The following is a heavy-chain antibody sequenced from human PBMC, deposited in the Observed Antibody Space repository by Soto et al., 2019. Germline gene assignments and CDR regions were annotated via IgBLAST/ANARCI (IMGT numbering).Heavy chain of an antibody. CDR1: GGSISSGGYY. CDR2: IYYSGST. CDR3: ARDGMGSGSSYGIVY. J-gene: IGHJ4*02. Sequence: TLSLTCTVSGGSISSGGYYWSWIRQHPGKGLEWIGYIYYSGSTYYNPSLKSRVTISVDTSKNQFSLKLSSATAADTAVYYCARDGMGSGSSYGIVYWGQGTLVTVSS. V-gene: IGHV4-31*03. D-gene: IGHD3-22*01.